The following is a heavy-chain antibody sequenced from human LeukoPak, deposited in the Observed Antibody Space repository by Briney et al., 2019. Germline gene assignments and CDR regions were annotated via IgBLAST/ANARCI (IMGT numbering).Heavy chain of an antibody. D-gene: IGHD3-10*02. Sequence: PGGTLSLSCAASGFTFRSYEINWVRQGPGKGLEWVSYTSSSGSTIYYADSVKGRFTISRDNAKNSLYLQMNSLTAEDTAVYYCAELGITMIGGVWGKGTTVTISS. J-gene: IGHJ6*04. CDR3: AELGITMIGGV. V-gene: IGHV3-48*03. CDR2: TSSSGSTI. CDR1: GFTFRSYE.